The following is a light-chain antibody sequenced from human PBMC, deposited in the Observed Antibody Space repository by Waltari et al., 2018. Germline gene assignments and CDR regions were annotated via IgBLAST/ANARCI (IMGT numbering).Light chain of an antibody. CDR1: QGISGH. Sequence: DIQLTQSPSFLSASVGDRVTFTCRAIQGISGHLAWYQKKQNKAPKLLIDGASTLQSGVPSRFSGGKSGTEFTLTISSLQPEDFATYFCQHVYSYPVTFGGGTTVDI. CDR3: QHVYSYPVT. V-gene: IGKV1-9*01. J-gene: IGKJ4*01. CDR2: GAS.